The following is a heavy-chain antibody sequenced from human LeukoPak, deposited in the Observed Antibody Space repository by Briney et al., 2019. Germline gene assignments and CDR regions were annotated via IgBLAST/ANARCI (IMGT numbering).Heavy chain of an antibody. J-gene: IGHJ6*03. V-gene: IGHV3-30*02. CDR1: GFTFGSYG. Sequence: PGGSLRLSCAASGFTFGSYGMNWVRQAPGKGLEWVAFIRYDGSKKYSADSVKGRFTISRDNSKNTLYLQMNSLRAEDTAVYYCASDKTAQLDNYYYYMDVWGKGTTVTISS. CDR2: IRYDGSKK. D-gene: IGHD6-13*01. CDR3: ASDKTAQLDNYYYYMDV.